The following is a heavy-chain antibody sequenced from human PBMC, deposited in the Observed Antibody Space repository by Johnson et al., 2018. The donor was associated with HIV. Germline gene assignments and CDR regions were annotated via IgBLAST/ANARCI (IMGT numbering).Heavy chain of an antibody. CDR2: IRYDGSNT. J-gene: IGHJ3*02. CDR3: AREGYYDCWSGADAFDI. V-gene: IGHV3-30*02. D-gene: IGHD3-3*01. CDR1: GFTFSSYG. Sequence: QVQLVESGGGVVQPGGSLRLSCAASGFTFSSYGMHWVRQAPGKGLEWVAFIRYDGSNTYYADSVKGRFTISRDNRKNTLYMQMNSLRAEDTAVYYCAREGYYDCWSGADAFDIWGQGTMVTVSS.